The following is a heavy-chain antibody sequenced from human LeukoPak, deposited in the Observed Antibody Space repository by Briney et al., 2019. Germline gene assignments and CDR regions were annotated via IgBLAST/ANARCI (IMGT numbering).Heavy chain of an antibody. CDR3: ARRAWTGSHKEYYFDY. Sequence: PGGSLRLSCAASGFTCSSYAMSWVRQAPGKGLEWVSTISVSGSNTYYADSVKGRFTISRDNSKNTLYLQMNSLRAEDTAVYFCARRAWTGSHKEYYFDYWGQGTLVPVSS. CDR2: ISVSGSNT. V-gene: IGHV3-23*01. CDR1: GFTCSSYA. J-gene: IGHJ4*02. D-gene: IGHD3/OR15-3a*01.